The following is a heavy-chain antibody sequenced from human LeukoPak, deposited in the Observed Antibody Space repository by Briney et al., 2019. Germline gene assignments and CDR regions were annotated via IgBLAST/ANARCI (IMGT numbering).Heavy chain of an antibody. Sequence: PGGSLRLSCAASGFTFSSYAMSWVRQAPGKGLEWVSVISGSGGSTYNADSVKGRFTISRDNSKNTLYLQMNSLRAEDTAVYYCAKDHCSSTSCYFGYWGQGTLVTVSS. CDR1: GFTFSSYA. V-gene: IGHV3-23*01. CDR2: ISGSGGST. D-gene: IGHD2-2*01. J-gene: IGHJ4*02. CDR3: AKDHCSSTSCYFGY.